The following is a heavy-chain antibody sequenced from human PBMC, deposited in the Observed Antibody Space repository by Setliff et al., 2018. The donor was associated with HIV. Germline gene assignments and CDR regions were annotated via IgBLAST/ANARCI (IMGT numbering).Heavy chain of an antibody. CDR1: GGTFSSYA. J-gene: IGHJ4*02. Sequence: GASVKVSCKASGGTFSSYAISWVRQAPGQGLEWMGGIIPIFNTANYAQKFQGRVTITADESTSTAYMELSSLRSEDTAVYYCGRDNYYDSSGAIGYWGQGTLVTVSS. D-gene: IGHD3-22*01. CDR3: GRDNYYDSSGAIGY. CDR2: IIPIFNTA. V-gene: IGHV1-69*13.